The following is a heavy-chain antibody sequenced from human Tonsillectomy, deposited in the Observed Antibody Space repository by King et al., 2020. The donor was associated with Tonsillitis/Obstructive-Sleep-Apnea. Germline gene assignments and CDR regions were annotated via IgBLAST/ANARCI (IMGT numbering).Heavy chain of an antibody. Sequence: VQLVESGGGLVQPGGSLRLSCAASGLTFSSFAMSWVRKATGKGLEWVSAISGSGGSTYYADSVKGRFTISRDNSKNTLYLQMNSLRAEDTAVYYCALQGGNYSSNWFDPWGQGTLAT. D-gene: IGHD1-26*01. CDR3: ALQGGNYSSNWFDP. J-gene: IGHJ5*02. CDR1: GLTFSSFA. V-gene: IGHV3-23*04. CDR2: ISGSGGST.